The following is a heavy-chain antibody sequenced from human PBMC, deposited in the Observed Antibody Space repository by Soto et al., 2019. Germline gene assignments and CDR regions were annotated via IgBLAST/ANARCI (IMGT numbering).Heavy chain of an antibody. V-gene: IGHV4-4*02. CDR2: ISHSETT. Sequence: NPSETLSLTCTVSGDSVSDSYWWNWVRQPPGKGLEWIGEISHSETTDYSPSLKSRVTISLDKSKNQFSLKMSSVTAADTAVYYCARSEAAAGDFDYWGQGALVTVSS. D-gene: IGHD6-13*01. J-gene: IGHJ4*02. CDR3: ARSEAAAGDFDY. CDR1: GDSVSDSYW.